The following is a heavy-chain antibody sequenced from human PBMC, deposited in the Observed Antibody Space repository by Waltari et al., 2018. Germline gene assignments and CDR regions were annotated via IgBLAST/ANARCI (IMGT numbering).Heavy chain of an antibody. CDR1: GFTFSSYA. V-gene: IGHV3-30*04. J-gene: IGHJ4*02. Sequence: QVQLVESGGGVVQPGRSLRLSCAASGFTFSSYAMHWVREAPGKGLEWVAVISYDGRNKYYAYSVNGRFTISRDNSKNTLYLQMNSLRAEDTAVYDCARDGPLLEWLLTFDYWGQGTLVTVSS. CDR2: ISYDGRNK. D-gene: IGHD3-3*01. CDR3: ARDGPLLEWLLTFDY.